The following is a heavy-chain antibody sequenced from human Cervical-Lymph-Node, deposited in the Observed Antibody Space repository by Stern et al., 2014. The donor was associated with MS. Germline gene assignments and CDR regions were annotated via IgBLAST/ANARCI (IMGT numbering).Heavy chain of an antibody. J-gene: IGHJ4*02. V-gene: IGHV5-51*01. CDR3: GGPHGPGCSYYFDF. Sequence: ELQLVESGADVRKPGPSLTISCNISGYTFTDYWIAWVRQMPGKGLEWMGAIFPGAFDPRYRPSSQADVAITVDPSIMTASEKWIDRGPSDTTMYYCGGPHGPGCSYYFDFGGQGTLVAVSS. CDR2: IFPGAFDP. CDR1: GYTFTDYW. D-gene: IGHD6-19*01.